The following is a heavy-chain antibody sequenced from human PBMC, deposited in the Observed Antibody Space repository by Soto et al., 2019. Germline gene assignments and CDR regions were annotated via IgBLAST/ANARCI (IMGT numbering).Heavy chain of an antibody. CDR2: VYYSGST. V-gene: IGHV4-59*01. CDR3: ARAYGDYVFDY. D-gene: IGHD4-17*01. J-gene: IGHJ4*02. CDR1: GGSISSYY. Sequence: SETLSLTCTVSGGSISSYYWSWIRQPPGKGLEWIGYVYYSGSTNYNPSLKSRVTISVDTSKNQFSLKLSSVTAADTAVYYCARAYGDYVFDYWGQGTLVTVSS.